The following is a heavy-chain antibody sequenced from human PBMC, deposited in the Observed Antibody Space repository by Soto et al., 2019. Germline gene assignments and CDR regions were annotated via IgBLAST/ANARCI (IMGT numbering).Heavy chain of an antibody. CDR1: GYSISSGYY. J-gene: IGHJ4*02. V-gene: IGHV4-38-2*01. CDR2: IYHSGST. CDR3: ARGFGGAVAGTHPAFDY. D-gene: IGHD6-19*01. Sequence: SETLSLTCAVAGYSISSGYYWCWIRQPPGKGLEWIGSIYHSGSTYYTPSLKSRVTISVDTSKNQFSLKLSSVTAADTAVYYCARGFGGAVAGTHPAFDYWGQGTLVTV.